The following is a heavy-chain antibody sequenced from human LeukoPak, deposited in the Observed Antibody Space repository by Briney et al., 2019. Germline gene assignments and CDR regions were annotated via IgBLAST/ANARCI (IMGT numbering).Heavy chain of an antibody. J-gene: IGHJ3*02. Sequence: PSETLSLTCAVSGYSISRGSYWGLIRQPPGKGLEWIGSVYHSGSAYYNPSLKSRVTISVKTSKNQFSLKLTSVTAADTAVYYCAVGLHSGQFAFDIWGQGTMVTVSS. CDR2: VYHSGSA. D-gene: IGHD5-24*01. V-gene: IGHV4-38-2*01. CDR1: GYSISRGSY. CDR3: AVGLHSGQFAFDI.